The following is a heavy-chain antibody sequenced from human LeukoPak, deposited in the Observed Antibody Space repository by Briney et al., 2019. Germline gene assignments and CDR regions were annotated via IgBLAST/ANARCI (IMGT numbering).Heavy chain of an antibody. CDR3: AREDIRLDYFDY. CDR1: GGSISSYY. D-gene: IGHD6-19*01. J-gene: IGHJ4*02. V-gene: IGHV4-59*01. Sequence: SETLSLTCTVSGGSISSYYWSWIRQPPGKGLEWIGYIYYSGSTNSGSTNYNPSLKSRVTMSVDTSKIQFSLRLSSVTAADTAVYYCAREDIRLDYFDYWGQGTLVTVSS. CDR2: IYYSGSTNSGST.